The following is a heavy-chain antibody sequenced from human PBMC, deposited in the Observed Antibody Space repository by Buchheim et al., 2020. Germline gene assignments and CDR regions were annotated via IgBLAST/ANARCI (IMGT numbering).Heavy chain of an antibody. J-gene: IGHJ4*02. CDR2: IGGGGGDT. CDR3: AKYKSNTLYVEFDY. Sequence: EVQLLESGGGLVQPGGSLRLSCAASGFTFSSFAMSWVRQAPGQGLEWVSAIGGGGGDTYYADSVKGRFTISRDNSKNTLFLQLNSLRPEDRAVYFCAKYKSNTLYVEFDYWGQGTL. CDR1: GFTFSSFA. V-gene: IGHV3-23*01. D-gene: IGHD2/OR15-2a*01.